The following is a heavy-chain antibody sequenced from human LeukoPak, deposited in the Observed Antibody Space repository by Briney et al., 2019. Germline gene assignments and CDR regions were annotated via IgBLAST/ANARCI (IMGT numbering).Heavy chain of an antibody. Sequence: GGSLRLSCVASGFTFSDFFMSWIRQAPGKGLEWISFISYRADTPYYADSVKGRFTISSDNAKNSVFLQMNSLRVEDTAVYYCASGYRSGYHYWGQGTLVSVS. CDR1: GFTFSDFF. CDR2: ISYRADTP. J-gene: IGHJ4*02. V-gene: IGHV3-11*01. D-gene: IGHD2-8*02. CDR3: ASGYRSGYHY.